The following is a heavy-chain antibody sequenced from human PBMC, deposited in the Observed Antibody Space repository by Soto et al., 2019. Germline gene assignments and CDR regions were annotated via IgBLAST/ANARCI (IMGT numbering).Heavy chain of an antibody. D-gene: IGHD3-9*01. CDR3: VRDEAHYDILTGSSLGRAFDI. J-gene: IGHJ3*02. Sequence: QVQLQESGPSLVKPSGTLSLTCVITNTSISSSNWWSWVRQAPGKGLEWIGGIYHTGRTNYAPSRKSRVTISIDKSNNRFSLRLTSLTAADTAVYYCVRDEAHYDILTGSSLGRAFDIWGQGTMVTVSS. V-gene: IGHV4-4*02. CDR1: NTSISSSNW. CDR2: IYHTGRT.